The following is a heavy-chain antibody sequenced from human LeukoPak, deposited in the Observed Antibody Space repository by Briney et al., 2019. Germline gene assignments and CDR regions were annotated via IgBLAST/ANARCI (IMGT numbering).Heavy chain of an antibody. Sequence: GGSLRLSCAASGFSFSVNWMSWVRQAPGKGPEWVASIKRDGSEKYYVDSVSGRFTISRDNAKNSLYLQMNSLRVEDTAIYYCAKDGYWGQGTLATVSS. V-gene: IGHV3-7*01. CDR2: IKRDGSEK. J-gene: IGHJ4*02. CDR1: GFSFSVNW. CDR3: AKDGY.